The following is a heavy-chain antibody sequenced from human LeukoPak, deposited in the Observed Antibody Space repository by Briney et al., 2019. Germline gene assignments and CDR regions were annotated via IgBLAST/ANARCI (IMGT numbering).Heavy chain of an antibody. V-gene: IGHV1-69*08. J-gene: IGHJ5*02. CDR1: VGTFSNSI. CDR2: IIPSFGTV. D-gene: IGHD6-13*01. CDR3: AGAPGVAASGNGWFDR. Sequence: SSVNVSCKASVGTFSNSIFSWVRQAPGQGLEWVGRIIPSFGTVNYGKKFQDRVTFTADTSTSTAYMELSSLRSEDTAVYYCAGAPGVAASGNGWFDRWGQGTLVTVSS.